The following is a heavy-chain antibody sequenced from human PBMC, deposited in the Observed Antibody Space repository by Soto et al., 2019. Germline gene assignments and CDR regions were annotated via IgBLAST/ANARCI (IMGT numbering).Heavy chain of an antibody. Sequence: QITLKESGPTRGRPTQTLALTCTFSGFSLTTSGVGVGWIRKTPGKALEWLAVIYWDDDKRYSPSLKSRLTITKDTSKNQVVLTMADMDPVDTATYFCAHRGYMYGNWDHGYFDYWGQGTLVTVSS. V-gene: IGHV2-5*02. CDR1: GFSLTTSGVG. D-gene: IGHD5-18*01. J-gene: IGHJ4*02. CDR3: AHRGYMYGNWDHGYFDY. CDR2: IYWDDDK.